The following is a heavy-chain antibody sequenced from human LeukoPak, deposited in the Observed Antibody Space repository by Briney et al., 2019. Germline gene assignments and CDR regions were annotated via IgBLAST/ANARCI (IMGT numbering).Heavy chain of an antibody. J-gene: IGHJ6*02. CDR1: GFTFDDYA. D-gene: IGHD2-21*02. Sequence: GRSLRLSCAASGFTFDDYAMHWVRQAPGKGLEWVSGISWNSGSIGYADSVKGRFTISRDNAKNSLYLQMNSLRAEDTALYYCAKVTSYGMDVWGQGTTVTVSS. CDR3: AKVTSYGMDV. V-gene: IGHV3-9*01. CDR2: ISWNSGSI.